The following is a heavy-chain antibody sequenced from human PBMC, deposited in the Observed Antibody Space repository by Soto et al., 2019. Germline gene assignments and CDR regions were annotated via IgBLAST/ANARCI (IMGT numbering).Heavy chain of an antibody. D-gene: IGHD3-9*01. J-gene: IGHJ6*02. V-gene: IGHV2-26*01. CDR1: GFSLTTGRMG. CDR3: LRMKADSYSYFDAMDV. CDR2: IFSDAER. Sequence: QVTLRESGPVLLKPTEPLTLTCNVSGFSLTTGRMGVSWIRQPPGKALAWLAHIFSDAERFYSTSLHGRLTISTDRSGYQVVLSITNIGSVVTGTYFCLRMKADSYSYFDAMDVWGQGTTVTVS.